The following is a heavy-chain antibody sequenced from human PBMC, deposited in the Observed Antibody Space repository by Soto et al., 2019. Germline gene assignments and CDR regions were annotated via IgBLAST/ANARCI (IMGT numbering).Heavy chain of an antibody. CDR2: INPNNGDT. D-gene: IGHD3-22*01. J-gene: IGHJ4*02. CDR1: GYSFTSYY. CDR3: ARVWNYYDSRGHFAY. V-gene: IGHV1-2*02. Sequence: ASVKVSCKASGYSFTSYYMHWVRRAPGQGLEWMGWINPNNGDTKYALKFQGRVTMTRDTSISIAHMELSSLRSDDTAVYYCARVWNYYDSRGHFAYWGQGSPVTVSS.